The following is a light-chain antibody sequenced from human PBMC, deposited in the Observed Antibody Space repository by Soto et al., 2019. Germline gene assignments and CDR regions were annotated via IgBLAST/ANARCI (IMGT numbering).Light chain of an antibody. CDR1: QGITHD. V-gene: IGKV1-17*01. J-gene: IGKJ1*01. CDR2: DAS. Sequence: DVPMTQSPSSLSASVGDRVTITCRASQGITHDLGWYQQKPGKAPKRMIYDASNLQDGVPSRFSGSGSGTDFTLTINSLQPEDFATYYCLQHYIYPWTFGQGTKVELK. CDR3: LQHYIYPWT.